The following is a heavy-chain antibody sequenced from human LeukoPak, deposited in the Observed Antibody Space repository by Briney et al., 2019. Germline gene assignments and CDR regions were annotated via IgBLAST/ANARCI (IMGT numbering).Heavy chain of an antibody. Sequence: SVKVSCKASGGTFSSYAISWVRQAPGQGLEWMGGIIPIFGTANYAQKFQGRVTITTDESTSTAYMELSSLRSEDTAVYYCAAGLGDYLVGGYQERFDPWGQGTLVTVSS. CDR3: AAGLGDYLVGGYQERFDP. CDR1: GGTFSSYA. D-gene: IGHD4/OR15-4a*01. V-gene: IGHV1-69*05. J-gene: IGHJ5*02. CDR2: IIPIFGTA.